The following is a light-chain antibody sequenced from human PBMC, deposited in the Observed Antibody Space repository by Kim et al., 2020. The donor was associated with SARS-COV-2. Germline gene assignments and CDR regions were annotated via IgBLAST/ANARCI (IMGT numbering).Light chain of an antibody. CDR2: DVS. CDR3: SSYAGNYNLV. CDR1: SNDVGGYIY. Sequence: QSALTQPRSVSGSPGQSVSISCTGTSNDVGGYIYISWYQQHPGKAPKVMIHDVSNRPSGVPDRFSGSKSCNTATLTISGLQAEDEADYYCSSYAGNYNLVFGTRTKVTVL. J-gene: IGLJ1*01. V-gene: IGLV2-11*01.